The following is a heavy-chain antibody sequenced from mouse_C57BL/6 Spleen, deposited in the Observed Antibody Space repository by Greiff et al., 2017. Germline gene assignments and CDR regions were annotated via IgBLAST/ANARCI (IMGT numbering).Heavy chain of an antibody. CDR2: ISYDGSN. V-gene: IGHV3-6*01. CDR1: GYSFTSGYY. D-gene: IGHD2-4*01. Sequence: EVQLQESGPGLVKPSQSLSLTCSVTGYSFTSGYYWNWIRQFPGNQLEWMGYISYDGSNNYNPSLKNRITITRDTSKNQFFLKLNSVTTEDTATYYCAREGDDYDGNYFGYWGQGTTLTVSS. J-gene: IGHJ2*01. CDR3: AREGDDYDGNYFGY.